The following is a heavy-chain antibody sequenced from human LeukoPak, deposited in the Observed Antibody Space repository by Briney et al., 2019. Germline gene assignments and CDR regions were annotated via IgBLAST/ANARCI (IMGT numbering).Heavy chain of an antibody. D-gene: IGHD6-19*01. CDR2: IYYSGST. CDR3: ASYSSGWSY. CDR1: GGXXXSYX. V-gene: IGHV4-59*01. Sequence: SGGXXXSYXGSWIRQPPGKGLEWIGYIYYSGSTNYNPSLKSRVTISVDTSKNQFSLKLSSVTAADTAVYYCASYSSGWSYWGQGTLVTVSS. J-gene: IGHJ4*02.